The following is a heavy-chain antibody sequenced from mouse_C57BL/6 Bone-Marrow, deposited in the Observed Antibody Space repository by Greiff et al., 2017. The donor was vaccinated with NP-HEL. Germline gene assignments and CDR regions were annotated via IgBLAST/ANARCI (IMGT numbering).Heavy chain of an antibody. Sequence: QVQLKQSGAELVRPGTSVKVSCKASGYAFTNYLIEWVKQRPGQGLEWIGVINPGSGGTNYNEKFKGKATLTADKSSSTAYMQLSSLTSEDSAVYFCARSGGGDYGNYFYWYFDVWGTGTTVTVSS. CDR1: GYAFTNYL. CDR3: ARSGGGDYGNYFYWYFDV. V-gene: IGHV1-54*01. D-gene: IGHD2-1*01. J-gene: IGHJ1*03. CDR2: INPGSGGT.